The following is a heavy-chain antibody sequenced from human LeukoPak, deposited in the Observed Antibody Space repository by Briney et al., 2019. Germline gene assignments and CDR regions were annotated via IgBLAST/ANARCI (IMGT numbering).Heavy chain of an antibody. CDR3: ASNVDTAMVGGDYYFDY. V-gene: IGHV3-66*01. J-gene: IGHJ4*02. Sequence: GGSLRLSCAASGFTVSSNYMSWVRQAPGKGLEWVSVIYSGGSTYYADSVKRRFTISRDNSKNTLYLQMNSLRAEDTAVYYCASNVDTAMVGGDYYFDYWGQGTLVTVSS. CDR1: GFTVSSNY. CDR2: IYSGGST. D-gene: IGHD5-18*01.